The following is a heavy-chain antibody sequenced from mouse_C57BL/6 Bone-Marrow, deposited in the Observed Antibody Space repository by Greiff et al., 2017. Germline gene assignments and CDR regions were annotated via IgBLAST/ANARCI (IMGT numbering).Heavy chain of an antibody. Sequence: VQLQQSGAELVRPGASVKMSCKASGYTFTNYGIGWVKQRPGQGLEWIGDIYPRGGYTYYNEKFKGKATLTADKSSSTAYMQFSRLTSEDSAVSYCVGGGRFCAIDYWGQGTAVTVTS. V-gene: IGHV1-63*01. CDR2: IYPRGGYT. J-gene: IGHJ4*01. CDR3: VGGGRFCAIDY. CDR1: GYTFTNYG.